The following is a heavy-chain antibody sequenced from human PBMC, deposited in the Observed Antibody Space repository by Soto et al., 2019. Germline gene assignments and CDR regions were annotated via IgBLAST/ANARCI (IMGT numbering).Heavy chain of an antibody. CDR3: ARELPTTIRGGYYYSYGMDV. CDR2: IWYDGSNK. D-gene: IGHD2-2*02. CDR1: GFTFSSYG. V-gene: IGHV3-33*01. Sequence: GSLRLSCAASGFTFSSYGMHWVRQAPGKGLEWVAVIWYDGSNKYYADSVKGRFTISRDNSKNTLYLQMNSLRAEDTAVYYCARELPTTIRGGYYYSYGMDVWGQGTTVTVSS. J-gene: IGHJ6*02.